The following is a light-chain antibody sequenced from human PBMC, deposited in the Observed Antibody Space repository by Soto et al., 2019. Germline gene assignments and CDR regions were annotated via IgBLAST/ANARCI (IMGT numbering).Light chain of an antibody. CDR1: SSNIGAAYE. Sequence: QSVLTQPPSVSGAPGQKVTISCTRSSSNIGAAYELHWYQHLPGTAPKLLIYGNNNRPSGVPDRFSGSKSGTSASLAITGLQAEDEADYYCQSYDSSLSGWVFGGGTKLTVL. J-gene: IGLJ3*02. CDR2: GNN. V-gene: IGLV1-40*01. CDR3: QSYDSSLSGWV.